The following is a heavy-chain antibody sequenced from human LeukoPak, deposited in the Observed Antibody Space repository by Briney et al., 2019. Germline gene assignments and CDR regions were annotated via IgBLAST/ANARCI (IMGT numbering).Heavy chain of an antibody. Sequence: GGSLRLSCAASGFTFTNYAMSWVRQAPGKGLEWVANIKQDGSEKDYVDSVKGRFTISRDNAKNSLYLQMNSLRAEDTAVYYCAKDRLWFGEYYFDYWGQGTLVTVSS. D-gene: IGHD3-10*01. V-gene: IGHV3-7*01. CDR2: IKQDGSEK. J-gene: IGHJ4*02. CDR1: GFTFTNYA. CDR3: AKDRLWFGEYYFDY.